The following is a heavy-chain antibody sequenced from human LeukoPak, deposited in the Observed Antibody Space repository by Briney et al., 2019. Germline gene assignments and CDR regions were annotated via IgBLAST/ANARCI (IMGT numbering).Heavy chain of an antibody. CDR2: ISYDGSNK. CDR1: GFTFSSYG. CDR3: AKDKVVRGVKGYFDY. D-gene: IGHD3-10*01. J-gene: IGHJ4*02. V-gene: IGHV3-30*18. Sequence: GGSLSLSCAASGFTFSSYGMHWVRQAPGKGLEWVAVISYDGSNKYYAASVKGRFTISRDNSKNTLYLQMNSLTAEDTAVYYCAKDKVVRGVKGYFDYWGQGTLVTVSS.